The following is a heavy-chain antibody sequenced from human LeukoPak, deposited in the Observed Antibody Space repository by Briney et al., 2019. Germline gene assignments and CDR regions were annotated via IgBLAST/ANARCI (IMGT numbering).Heavy chain of an antibody. CDR3: ARGRGYSGYDAFDI. CDR1: GFTFSSYS. Sequence: GGSLRLSCEASGFTFSSYSMNWVRQAPGKGLEWVSSISSSSSYIYYADSVKGRFTISRDNAKNSLYLQMNSLRAEDTAVYYCARGRGYSGYDAFDIWGQGAMVTVSS. V-gene: IGHV3-21*01. CDR2: ISSSSSYI. D-gene: IGHD5-12*01. J-gene: IGHJ3*02.